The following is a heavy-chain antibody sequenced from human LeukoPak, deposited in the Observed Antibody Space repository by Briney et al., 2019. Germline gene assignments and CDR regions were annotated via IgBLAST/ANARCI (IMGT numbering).Heavy chain of an antibody. D-gene: IGHD6-25*01. J-gene: IGHJ6*03. CDR2: ISSSGSTI. CDR1: GFTFSSYD. V-gene: IGHV3-48*03. Sequence: GGSLRLSCAASGFTFSSYDMNWVRQAPGKGLEWVSYISSSGSTIFYADSVKGRFTISRDNAKNSLNLHMNSLRAEDTAVYYCARDGTPNYSSGWVYMDVWGEGTTVTISS. CDR3: ARDGTPNYSSGWVYMDV.